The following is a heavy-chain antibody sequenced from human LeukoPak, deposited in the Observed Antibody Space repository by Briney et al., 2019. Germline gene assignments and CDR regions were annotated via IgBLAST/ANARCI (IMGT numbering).Heavy chain of an antibody. V-gene: IGHV5-51*01. CDR3: ARVLSPGIAAAGLDY. CDR2: IYPGDSDT. Sequence: GESLKISCKGSGYSFTSYWIGWVRQMPGKGLEWMGIIYPGDSDTRYSPSFQGQVTISADKSISTAYLQWSSLKASDTAMYYCARVLSPGIAAAGLDYWGQGTLVTVSS. CDR1: GYSFTSYW. J-gene: IGHJ4*02. D-gene: IGHD6-13*01.